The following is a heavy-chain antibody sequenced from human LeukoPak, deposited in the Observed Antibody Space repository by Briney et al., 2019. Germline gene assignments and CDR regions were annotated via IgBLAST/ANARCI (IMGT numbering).Heavy chain of an antibody. Sequence: PSETLSLTCSVSGGSISSSNYYWGWIRQPPGKGLEWIGSIVYSGNTHYNPSFKSRATISVDTSKKQVSLRLTSVTAADTAVYYCARQGQEWLGYDAFDIWGQGTMVTVSS. V-gene: IGHV4-39*07. D-gene: IGHD6-19*01. J-gene: IGHJ3*02. CDR1: GGSISSSNYY. CDR2: IVYSGNT. CDR3: ARQGQEWLGYDAFDI.